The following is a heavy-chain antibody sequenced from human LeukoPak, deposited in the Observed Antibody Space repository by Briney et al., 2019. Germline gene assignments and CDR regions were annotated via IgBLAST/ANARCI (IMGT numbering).Heavy chain of an antibody. CDR2: IYYSGST. CDR1: GGSISSSSYY. V-gene: IGHV4-39*07. Sequence: SETLSLTCTVSGGSISSSSYYWGWISQPPGKGLEWIGSIYYSGSTYYNPSLKSRVTISVDTSKNQFSLKLSSVTAADTAVYYCARRLGYGDYVAFDYWGQGTLVTVSS. J-gene: IGHJ4*02. CDR3: ARRLGYGDYVAFDY. D-gene: IGHD4-17*01.